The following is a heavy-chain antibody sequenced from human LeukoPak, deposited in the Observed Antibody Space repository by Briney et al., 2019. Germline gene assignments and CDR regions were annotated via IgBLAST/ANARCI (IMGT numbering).Heavy chain of an antibody. CDR1: GYSISSVYY. D-gene: IGHD1-26*01. Sequence: SETLSLTCAVPGYSISSVYYWGWIRRPPGKGLEWIGTIDHSGSTYYNPSLKSRVTLSVDTSKNHFSLNLRSVTAADTAFYYCARNGGYGKFDYWGQGTLVTVSS. J-gene: IGHJ4*02. V-gene: IGHV4-38-2*01. CDR3: ARNGGYGKFDY. CDR2: IDHSGST.